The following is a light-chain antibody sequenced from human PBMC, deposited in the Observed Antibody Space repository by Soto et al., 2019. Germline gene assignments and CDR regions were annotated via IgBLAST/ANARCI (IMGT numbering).Light chain of an antibody. CDR2: EGT. Sequence: QSALTQPASVSGSPGQSINIPCTGTSSDVGTYYLVSWYQQHPGKVPKLTIYEGTKLPSVVFDRFSGSNSGNTPSLTFSRLQAEDEANYYCFLYTGDNIFVFGTGTKVTVL. J-gene: IGLJ1*01. CDR3: FLYTGDNIFV. V-gene: IGLV2-23*01. CDR1: SSDVGTYYL.